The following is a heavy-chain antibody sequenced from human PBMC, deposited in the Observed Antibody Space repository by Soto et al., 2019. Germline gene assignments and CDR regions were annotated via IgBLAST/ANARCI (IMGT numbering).Heavy chain of an antibody. J-gene: IGHJ4*02. Sequence: QVQLQESGPGLVKPSETLSLTCTVSGGSISSYYWSWIRQPPGKGLEWIGDIYYRGSTNYNPSLKSRATIPVDTSKNQFSLKLSSVTAADTAGYYFASANGNYFDYWGQGTLVTVSS. CDR3: ASANGNYFDY. CDR2: IYYRGST. D-gene: IGHD1-1*01. V-gene: IGHV4-59*08. CDR1: GGSISSYY.